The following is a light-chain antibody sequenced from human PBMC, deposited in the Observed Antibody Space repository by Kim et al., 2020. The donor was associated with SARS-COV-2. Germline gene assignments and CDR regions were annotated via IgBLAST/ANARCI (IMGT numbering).Light chain of an antibody. CDR2: GKN. CDR1: SLRSYY. V-gene: IGLV3-19*01. Sequence: SSELTQDPAVSVALGQTVRITCQGDSLRSYYAPWYQQKPGQAPILVIYGKNNRPSGIPDRFSGSSSGNPASLTITGTQAGDEADYYCNSRDSNDNVVFGG. J-gene: IGLJ2*01. CDR3: NSRDSNDNVV.